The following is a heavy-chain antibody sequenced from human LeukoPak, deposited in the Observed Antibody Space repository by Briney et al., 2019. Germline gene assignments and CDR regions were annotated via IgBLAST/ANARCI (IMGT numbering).Heavy chain of an antibody. CDR2: ISYDGRNI. Sequence: GGSLRLSCAASGFTFSSYWMGWVRQAPGKGLEWVSVISYDGRNIHYADSVKGRFTISRDNSKNTLYLQMNSLRTEDTAVYSCARDRGAVAGVVDHWGQGTLVTVSS. V-gene: IGHV3-30*03. CDR1: GFTFSSYW. J-gene: IGHJ5*02. CDR3: ARDRGAVAGVVDH. D-gene: IGHD6-19*01.